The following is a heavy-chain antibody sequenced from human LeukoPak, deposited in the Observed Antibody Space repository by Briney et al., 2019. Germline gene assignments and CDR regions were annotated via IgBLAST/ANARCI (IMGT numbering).Heavy chain of an antibody. D-gene: IGHD1-14*01. Sequence: GASVKVSCKASGHTFTRCYIHWVRQAPGQGLEWMGVINPGSGNTNYAQKFQDRVTMTRDTSTGTVYMELSSLRSEDTAVYFCARVTGGANFDHWGQGTLVTVSS. CDR2: INPGSGNT. CDR1: GHTFTRCY. CDR3: ARVTGGANFDH. V-gene: IGHV1-46*01. J-gene: IGHJ4*02.